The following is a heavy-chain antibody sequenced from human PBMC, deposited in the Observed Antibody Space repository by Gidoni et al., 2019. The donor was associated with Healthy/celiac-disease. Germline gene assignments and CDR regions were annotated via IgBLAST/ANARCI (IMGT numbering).Heavy chain of an antibody. CDR3: ASLRGSNSSSWHFDY. Sequence: QLQLQASGPGLEKPSETLSLTCTASGGSISSYYWSWIRQPPGKGLEWIGYIYYSGSTNYNPSLKSRVTISVDTSKNQFSLKLSSVTAADTAVYYCASLRGSNSSSWHFDYWGQGTLVTVSS. CDR2: IYYSGST. J-gene: IGHJ4*02. CDR1: GGSISSYY. V-gene: IGHV4-59*01. D-gene: IGHD6-6*01.